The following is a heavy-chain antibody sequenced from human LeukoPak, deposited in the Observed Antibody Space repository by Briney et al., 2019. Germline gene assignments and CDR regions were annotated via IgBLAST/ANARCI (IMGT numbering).Heavy chain of an antibody. CDR3: ARNVRIAVAAYYYYGMDV. CDR2: INAGNGNT. J-gene: IGHJ6*02. CDR1: GYTFTSYA. V-gene: IGHV1-3*01. Sequence: ASVKVSCKASGYTFTSYAMHWVRQAPGQRLEWMGWINAGNGNTKYSQKFQARVTITRDTSASTAYMELSSLRSEDTAVYYCARNVRIAVAAYYYYGMDVWGQGTTVTVSS. D-gene: IGHD6-19*01.